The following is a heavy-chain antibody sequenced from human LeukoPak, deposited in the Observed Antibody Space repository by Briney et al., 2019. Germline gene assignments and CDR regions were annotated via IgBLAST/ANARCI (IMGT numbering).Heavy chain of an antibody. Sequence: PSETLSLTCAVYGGSFSGYYWSWIRQPPGKGLEWIGEINHSGSTYYNPSLKSRVSISVDRSKNQFSLKLSSVTAADTAVYYCASVIAVAGRDYFDYWGQGTLVTVSS. CDR3: ASVIAVAGRDYFDY. V-gene: IGHV4-34*01. CDR1: GGSFSGYY. CDR2: INHSGST. D-gene: IGHD6-19*01. J-gene: IGHJ4*02.